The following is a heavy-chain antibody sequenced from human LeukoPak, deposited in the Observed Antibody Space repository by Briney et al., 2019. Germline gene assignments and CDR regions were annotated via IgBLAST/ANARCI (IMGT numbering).Heavy chain of an antibody. Sequence: ASVKVSCKASGYTFTGYYMHWVRQAPGQGLEWIGWINPNSGGTNYAQKFQGRVTMTRDTSISTAYMELSRLRSGDGGVYYCARVARRLLTSGSYSYWGQGTLVTVSS. J-gene: IGHJ4*02. CDR3: ARVARRLLTSGSYSY. V-gene: IGHV1-2*02. CDR2: INPNSGGT. D-gene: IGHD1-26*01. CDR1: GYTFTGYY.